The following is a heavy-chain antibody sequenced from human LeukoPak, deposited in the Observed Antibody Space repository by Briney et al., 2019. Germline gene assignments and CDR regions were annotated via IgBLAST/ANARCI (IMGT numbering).Heavy chain of an antibody. CDR3: ARFPRYCSARSCPYGYDY. D-gene: IGHD2-15*01. J-gene: IGHJ4*02. CDR1: GYLFTSYV. V-gene: IGHV7-4-1*02. Sequence: PGASVKVSCKTVGYLFTSYVLDWVRQAPGQGLEWMGWINTNTGNPTYAQDFTGQIVFSLDTSVSTAYLQISSLKAEDTAIYYCARFPRYCSARSCPYGYDYWGQGTLVTVSS. CDR2: INTNTGNP.